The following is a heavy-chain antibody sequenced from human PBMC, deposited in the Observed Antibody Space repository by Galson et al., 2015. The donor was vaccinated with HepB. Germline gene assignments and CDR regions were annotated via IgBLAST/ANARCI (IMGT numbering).Heavy chain of an antibody. D-gene: IGHD6-13*01. CDR2: IYYSGST. CDR1: GGSISSSSYY. Sequence: SETLSLTCTVSGGSISSSSYYWGWIRQPPGKGLEWIGSIYYSGSTYYNPSLKSRVTISVDTSKNQFSLKLSSVTAADTAVYYCARGPRGSSLLPPPEFDYWGQGTLVTVSS. V-gene: IGHV4-39*07. J-gene: IGHJ4*02. CDR3: ARGPRGSSLLPPPEFDY.